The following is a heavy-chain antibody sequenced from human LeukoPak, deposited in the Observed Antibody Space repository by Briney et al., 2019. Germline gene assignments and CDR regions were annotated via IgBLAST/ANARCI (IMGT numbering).Heavy chain of an antibody. CDR2: IKQDGSEK. CDR1: GFTFSSYW. V-gene: IGHV3-7*01. D-gene: IGHD3-10*01. J-gene: IGHJ6*03. Sequence: PGGSLRLSCAASGFTFSSYWMSWVRQAPGKGLEWVANIKQDGSEKYYVDSVKGRFTISRDNAKNSLYLQMNSLRAEDTAVYYCARRRVVRGVIYYMDVWGKGTTVTVS. CDR3: ARRRVVRGVIYYMDV.